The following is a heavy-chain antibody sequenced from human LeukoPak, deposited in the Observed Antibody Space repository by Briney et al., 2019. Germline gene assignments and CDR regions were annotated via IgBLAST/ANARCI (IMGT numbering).Heavy chain of an antibody. Sequence: SETLSLTCTVSGGSINNGGYYWSWIRQHPGKGLEWIGYIYYSGSSYYNPSLRSRVTISVDTSKNQFSLKLSSVTAADTAVYYCARPVAAAIYWGQGTLVTVSS. J-gene: IGHJ4*02. D-gene: IGHD2-2*02. V-gene: IGHV4-30-4*01. CDR3: ARPVAAAIY. CDR1: GGSINNGGYY. CDR2: IYYSGSS.